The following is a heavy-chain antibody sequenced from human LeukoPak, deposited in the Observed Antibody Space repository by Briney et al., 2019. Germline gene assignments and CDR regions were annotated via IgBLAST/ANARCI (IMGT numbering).Heavy chain of an antibody. D-gene: IGHD3-22*01. CDR3: ARVRYYYDSSGYYGY. V-gene: IGHV1-69*04. CDR2: IIPILGIA. J-gene: IGHJ4*02. Sequence: ASVKVSCKASGGTFSSYAISWVRQAPGQGLEWMGRIIPILGIANYAQKFQGRVTITADKSTSTAYMELSSLRSEDTAVYYCARVRYYYDSSGYYGYWGQGTWSPSPQ. CDR1: GGTFSSYA.